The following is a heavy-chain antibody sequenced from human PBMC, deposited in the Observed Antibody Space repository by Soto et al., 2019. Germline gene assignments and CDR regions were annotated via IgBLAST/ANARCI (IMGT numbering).Heavy chain of an antibody. V-gene: IGHV4-4*02. Sequence: QVELQESGPRLVKSSGTLSLTCEVSSGSISTGNWWSWVRQPPGKGLEWIGEIYYTGATNYNPSLKIRVTMTIDKSTAQFALILTSATAADTAVYYCARVFSSGSGWMYYFDFWGQGILVSVSS. CDR1: SGSISTGNW. CDR2: IYYTGAT. J-gene: IGHJ4*02. CDR3: ARVFSSGSGWMYYFDF. D-gene: IGHD6-25*01.